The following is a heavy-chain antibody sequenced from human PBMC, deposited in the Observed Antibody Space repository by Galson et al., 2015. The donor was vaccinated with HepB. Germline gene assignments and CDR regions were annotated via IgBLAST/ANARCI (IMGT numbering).Heavy chain of an antibody. D-gene: IGHD1-26*01. CDR3: ARAVRNQLLSEY. V-gene: IGHV1-8*01. J-gene: IGHJ4*02. CDR2: MNPKSTNT. CDR1: GYTFTSYD. Sequence: SVKVSCKASGYTFTSYDVTWVRQAPGQGLEWMGWMNPKSTNTGYARKFQGRVTMTGDTSMDTAYMELSSLTSEDTDVYYCARAVRNQLLSEYWGQGTLVTVSS.